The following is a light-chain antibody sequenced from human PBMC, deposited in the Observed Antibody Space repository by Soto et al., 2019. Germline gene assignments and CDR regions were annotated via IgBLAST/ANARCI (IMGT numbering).Light chain of an antibody. V-gene: IGKV3-20*01. CDR1: QRVDRNY. CDR2: GAS. CDR3: HQFASTPRT. J-gene: IGKJ1*01. Sequence: EIVLTQSPGTLSLSPGESATLSCRASQRVDRNYLAWFQQKPGQAPRLLIYGASSRATGIPPRFSGSGSGTEFVLTISGLEPEDFAVYYCHQFASTPRTFGQGTKVERK.